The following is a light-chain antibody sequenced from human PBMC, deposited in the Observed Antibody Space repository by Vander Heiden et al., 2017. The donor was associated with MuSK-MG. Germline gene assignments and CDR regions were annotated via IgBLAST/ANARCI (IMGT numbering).Light chain of an antibody. Sequence: DIQMTQSPSSLPASVGDRVSITCRASQDISRYLNWYHQKPGKAPKLLIFGASSLQGGVPSRFSGSGSGTDFTLTISSLQPEDFATYYCQESYSIPGTFGQGTRLEIK. J-gene: IGKJ5*01. V-gene: IGKV1-39*01. CDR3: QESYSIPGT. CDR2: GAS. CDR1: QDISRY.